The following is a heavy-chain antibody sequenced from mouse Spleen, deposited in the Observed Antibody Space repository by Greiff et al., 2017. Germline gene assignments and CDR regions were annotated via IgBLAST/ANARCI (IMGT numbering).Heavy chain of an antibody. Sequence: EVQLVESGGDLVKPGGSLKLSCAASGFTFSSYGMSWVRQTPDKRLEWVATISSGGSYTYYPDSVKGRFTISRDNAKNTLYLQMSSLKSEDTAMYYCARLITTVVAYYFDYWGQGTTLTVSS. D-gene: IGHD1-1*01. CDR1: GFTFSSYG. V-gene: IGHV5-6*01. J-gene: IGHJ2*01. CDR3: ARLITTVVAYYFDY. CDR2: ISSGGSYT.